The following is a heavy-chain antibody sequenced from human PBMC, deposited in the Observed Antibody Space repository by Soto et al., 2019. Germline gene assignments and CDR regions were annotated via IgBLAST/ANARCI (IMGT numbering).Heavy chain of an antibody. D-gene: IGHD3-3*01. V-gene: IGHV5-51*01. CDR1: GYDFGSYW. J-gene: IGHJ6*03. Sequence: GESLKISCKGPGYDFGSYWIAWVRQMPGKGLEWMGIIYPGDSDTRYSPSFQGQVTISADKSISTAYLQWSSLKASDTAMYYCARSLRFLDMDVWGKGTTVTVSS. CDR2: IYPGDSDT. CDR3: ARSLRFLDMDV.